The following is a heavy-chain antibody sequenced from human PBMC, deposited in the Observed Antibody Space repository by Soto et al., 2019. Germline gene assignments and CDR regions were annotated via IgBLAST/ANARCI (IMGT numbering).Heavy chain of an antibody. V-gene: IGHV3-48*01. CDR3: AKGPYCSSTSCPQIYYYGMDV. Sequence: HPGGSLRLSCAASGFTFSSYSMNWVRQAPGKGLEWVSYISSSSSTIYYADSVKGRFTISRDNSKNTLYLQMNSLRAEDTAVYYCAKGPYCSSTSCPQIYYYGMDVWGQGTTVTVSS. CDR1: GFTFSSYS. CDR2: ISSSSSTI. J-gene: IGHJ6*02. D-gene: IGHD2-2*01.